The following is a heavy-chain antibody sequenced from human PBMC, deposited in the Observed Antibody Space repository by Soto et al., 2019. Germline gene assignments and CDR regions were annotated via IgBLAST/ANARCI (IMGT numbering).Heavy chain of an antibody. J-gene: IGHJ6*02. CDR2: IYYSGST. V-gene: IGHV4-4*02. CDR3: ARMYNSGFYRPEGDYYFYGMDV. CDR1: GGSSSSTNW. D-gene: IGHD6-19*01. Sequence: SETLSLTCAVSGGSSSSTNWWSWVRQSPGKGLEWIGEIYYSGSTKYNPSLKCRVTMSADTSVNQFSLTLRSVTAAGTAIYYCARMYNSGFYRPEGDYYFYGMDVWGQGTTVTVSS.